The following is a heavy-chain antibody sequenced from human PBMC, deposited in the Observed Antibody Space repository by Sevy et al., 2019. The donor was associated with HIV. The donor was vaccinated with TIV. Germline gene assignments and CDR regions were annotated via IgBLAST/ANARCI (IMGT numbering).Heavy chain of an antibody. D-gene: IGHD2-2*01. CDR1: GFTFSDYY. Sequence: GGSLRLSCAASGFTFSDYYMIWVRQAPGKGLEWVSSISGRSSYIHYADSVRGRFTISRDNAKNSLYLQMNSLRADDTAVYFCARDGGCSSTSCLLYFDSWGQGALVTVSS. CDR3: ARDGGCSSTSCLLYFDS. V-gene: IGHV3-21*06. J-gene: IGHJ4*02. CDR2: ISGRSSYI.